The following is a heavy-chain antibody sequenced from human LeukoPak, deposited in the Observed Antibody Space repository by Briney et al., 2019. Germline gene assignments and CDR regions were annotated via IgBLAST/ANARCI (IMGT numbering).Heavy chain of an antibody. Sequence: SETLSLTCAVYGGTFSGYYWSWIRQPPGKGLEWIGEINHSGSTNYNPSLKSRVTISENTSKNQFSLKLSSVTAADTAVYYCAREGYSSGWHFDYWGQGTLVTVSS. D-gene: IGHD6-19*01. CDR3: AREGYSSGWHFDY. J-gene: IGHJ4*02. CDR2: INHSGST. CDR1: GGTFSGYY. V-gene: IGHV4-34*01.